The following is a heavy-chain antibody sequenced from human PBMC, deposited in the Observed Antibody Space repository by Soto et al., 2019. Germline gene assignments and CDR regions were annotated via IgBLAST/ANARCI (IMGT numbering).Heavy chain of an antibody. CDR3: ARDRGGYSYGIYYYYGMDV. CDR2: ISAYNGNT. Sequence: ASVKVSCKASGYTFTSYGISWVRQAPGQGLEWMGWISAYNGNTNYAQKLQGRVTMTTDTSTSTAYMELRSLRSDDTAVYYCARDRGGYSYGIYYYYGMDVWGQGTTVTVSS. CDR1: GYTFTSYG. D-gene: IGHD5-18*01. V-gene: IGHV1-18*01. J-gene: IGHJ6*02.